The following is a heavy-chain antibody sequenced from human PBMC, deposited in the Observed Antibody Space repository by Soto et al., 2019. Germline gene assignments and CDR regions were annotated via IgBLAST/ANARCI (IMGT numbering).Heavy chain of an antibody. J-gene: IGHJ4*02. Sequence: EVQLVESGGGLVKPGGSLRLSCAASGFTFSKAWMTWVRQAPGKGLEWVGRIKSKADGGTIDYAAPVKGRFTISRDDSKNTLYLQMNSLKTEDTGMYFCTTGRDDLLYWGQGTLVTVSS. V-gene: IGHV3-15*01. D-gene: IGHD1-26*01. CDR1: GFTFSKAW. CDR2: IKSKADGGTI. CDR3: TTGRDDLLY.